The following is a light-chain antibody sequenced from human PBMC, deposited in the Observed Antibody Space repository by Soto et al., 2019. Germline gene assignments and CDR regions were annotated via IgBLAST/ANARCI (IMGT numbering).Light chain of an antibody. J-gene: IGKJ4*01. CDR2: GAS. CDR3: QQYNNRLT. CDR1: QSVSSN. Sequence: EIVMTQSPATLSVSPGERATLSCRASQSVSSNLAWYQQKPGLAPRLLIYGASTRATGIPARFSGSGSGTEFTLTISSLQSEDFAVYYCQQYNNRLTFGGGTKVEIK. V-gene: IGKV3-15*01.